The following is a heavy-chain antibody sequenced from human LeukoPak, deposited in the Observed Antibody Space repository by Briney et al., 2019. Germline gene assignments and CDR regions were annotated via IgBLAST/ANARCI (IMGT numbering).Heavy chain of an antibody. Sequence: GGSLRLSCAASGFTFSTYSMNWVRQAPGKGLEWVASINQDGSEKYYVDSVKGRFTISRDNTKNLVYLQINSPRAEDTAVYYCARAQSSGWTDAFDIWGQGTMVTVSS. CDR2: INQDGSEK. CDR1: GFTFSTYS. V-gene: IGHV3-7*01. CDR3: ARAQSSGWTDAFDI. J-gene: IGHJ3*02. D-gene: IGHD6-19*01.